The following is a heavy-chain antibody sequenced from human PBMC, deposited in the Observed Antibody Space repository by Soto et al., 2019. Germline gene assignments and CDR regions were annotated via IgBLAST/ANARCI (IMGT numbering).Heavy chain of an antibody. Sequence: GASVTVSCKESGGTFSSYAISWVRLAPGQGLEWMGGIIPIFGTANYAQKFQGRVTITADESTSTAYMELSSLRSEDTAVYYCAREFHYYGSGSYLDYWGQGTLVTVSS. J-gene: IGHJ4*02. CDR1: GGTFSSYA. D-gene: IGHD3-10*01. CDR3: AREFHYYGSGSYLDY. V-gene: IGHV1-69*13. CDR2: IIPIFGTA.